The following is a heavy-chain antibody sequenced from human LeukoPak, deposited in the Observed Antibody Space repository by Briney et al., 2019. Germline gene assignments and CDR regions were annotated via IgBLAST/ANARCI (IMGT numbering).Heavy chain of an antibody. CDR3: ARDKNDYVWGSYRYEDY. Sequence: GGSLRLSRAASGFTFSSYSMNWVRQAPGKGLEWVSSISSSSSYIYYADSVKGRFTISRDNAKNSLYLQMNGLRAADTAVYYCARDKNDYVWGSYRYEDYWGQGTLVTVSS. CDR1: GFTFSSYS. V-gene: IGHV3-21*01. J-gene: IGHJ4*02. CDR2: ISSSSSYI. D-gene: IGHD3-16*02.